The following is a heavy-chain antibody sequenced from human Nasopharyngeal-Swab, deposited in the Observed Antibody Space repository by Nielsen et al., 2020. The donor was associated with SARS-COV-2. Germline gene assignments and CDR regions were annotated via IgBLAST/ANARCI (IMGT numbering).Heavy chain of an antibody. D-gene: IGHD3-3*01. J-gene: IGHJ4*02. V-gene: IGHV3-11*06. Sequence: GESLKISCAASGFTFSDYYMSWIRPAPGKGLEWVSYISSSSYTNYADSVKGRFTISRDNAKNSLYLQMNSLRAEDTAVYYCARVGRFLEWWEGGFDYWGQGTLVTVSS. CDR2: ISSSSYT. CDR1: GFTFSDYY. CDR3: ARVGRFLEWWEGGFDY.